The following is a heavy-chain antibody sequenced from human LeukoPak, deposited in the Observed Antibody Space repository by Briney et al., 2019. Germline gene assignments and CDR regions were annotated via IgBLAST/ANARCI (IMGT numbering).Heavy chain of an antibody. V-gene: IGHV4-59*01. J-gene: IGHJ4*02. Sequence: SETLSLTCTVSGGSISSYYWSWIRQPPGKGLEWIGYIYYSGSTNYNPSLKSRVTISVDTSKNQFSLKLSSVTAADTAVYYCARGIAVARPLFFDYWGQGTLVTVSS. CDR2: IYYSGST. CDR1: GGSISSYY. D-gene: IGHD6-19*01. CDR3: ARGIAVARPLFFDY.